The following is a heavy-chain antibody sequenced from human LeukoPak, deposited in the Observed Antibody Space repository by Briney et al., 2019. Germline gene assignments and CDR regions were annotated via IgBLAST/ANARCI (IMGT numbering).Heavy chain of an antibody. CDR2: ISGYNGNT. CDR1: GHTFTSYG. J-gene: IGHJ4*02. Sequence: GASVKVSCKASGHTFTSYGISWVRQAPGQGLEWMAWISGYNGNTNYAQKLQGRVTMTTDTSTSTAYMELRSLRSDDTAVYYCARRTYSSSSSIFDYWGQGTLVTVSS. D-gene: IGHD6-6*01. CDR3: ARRTYSSSSSIFDY. V-gene: IGHV1-18*01.